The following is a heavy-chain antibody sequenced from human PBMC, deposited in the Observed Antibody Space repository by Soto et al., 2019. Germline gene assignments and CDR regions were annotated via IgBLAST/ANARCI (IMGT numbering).Heavy chain of an antibody. V-gene: IGHV3-23*01. CDR1: GFIFSNYA. CDR2: VSANADGT. CDR3: SKGRLSFDF. J-gene: IGHJ4*02. Sequence: GGSLRLSCAASGFIFSNYAMNWVRQAPGKGLEWVSFVSANADGTFYADSVKGRFSISRDNSKNTLYLQMNNLRAEDTAIYYCSKGRLSFDFWGQGTRVTAPQ.